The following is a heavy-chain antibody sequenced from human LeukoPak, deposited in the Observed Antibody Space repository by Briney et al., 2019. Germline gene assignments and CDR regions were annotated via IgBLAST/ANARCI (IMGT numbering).Heavy chain of an antibody. V-gene: IGHV4-38-2*02. CDR3: ARGYDSTGYGVGEANWFDP. J-gene: IGHJ5*02. D-gene: IGHD3-22*01. CDR1: GYSITSGYY. CDR2: IYHSGST. Sequence: SETLSLTCTVYGYSITSGYYWDWIRQPPGKGLEWIGSIYHSGSTYYNPSLKSRVTMSIDTSKNQFSLMLYSVTAADTALYYCARGYDSTGYGVGEANWFDPWGQGTLVTVSS.